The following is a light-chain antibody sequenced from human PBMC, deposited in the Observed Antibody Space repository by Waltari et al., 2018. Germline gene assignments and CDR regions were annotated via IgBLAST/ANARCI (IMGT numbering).Light chain of an antibody. Sequence: QSALTQPASVSGSPGQSITISCTGTSSDVGGYNYVSWYQPHPGKAPTLMIFDVSNRPSGFSNRCSGPKSGNTASLTISGLQAEDEADDYCSSYISSSTLELFGGGTSLTVL. V-gene: IGLV2-14*03. CDR2: DVS. J-gene: IGLJ2*01. CDR1: SSDVGGYNY. CDR3: SSYISSSTLEL.